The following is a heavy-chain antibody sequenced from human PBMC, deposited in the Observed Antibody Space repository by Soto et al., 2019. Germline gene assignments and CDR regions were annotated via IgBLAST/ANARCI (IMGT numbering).Heavy chain of an antibody. CDR1: GFTFSSYA. CDR2: ISGSGGST. CDR3: AKGAYIVVVVAATRFLNWFDT. D-gene: IGHD2-15*01. Sequence: EVQLLESGGGLVQPGGSLRLSCAASGFTFSSYAMSWVRQAPGKGLEWVSGISGSGGSTYYADSVKGLFTISRDKSKNTLYLQMNSLRAEDTAVYYCAKGAYIVVVVAATRFLNWFDTWGQGTLVTVSS. V-gene: IGHV3-23*01. J-gene: IGHJ5*02.